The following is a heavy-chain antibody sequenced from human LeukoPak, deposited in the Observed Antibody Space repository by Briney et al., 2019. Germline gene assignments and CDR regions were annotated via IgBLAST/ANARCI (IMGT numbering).Heavy chain of an antibody. CDR1: GFTFSDYY. CDR2: ISSSGSTI. CDR3: AKKAYYYDTSGSPRGWFDP. V-gene: IGHV3-11*01. J-gene: IGHJ5*02. Sequence: PGGSLRLSCAASGFTFSDYYMSWIRQAPGKGLEWVSYISSSGSTIYYADSVKGRFTISRDNAKNSPYLQMNSLRAEDTAIYYCAKKAYYYDTSGSPRGWFDPWGQGTLVTVSS. D-gene: IGHD3-22*01.